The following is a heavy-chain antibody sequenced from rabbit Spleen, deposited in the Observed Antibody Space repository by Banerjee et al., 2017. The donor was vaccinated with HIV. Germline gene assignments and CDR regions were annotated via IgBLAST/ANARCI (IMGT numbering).Heavy chain of an antibody. D-gene: IGHD8-1*01. J-gene: IGHJ6*01. CDR3: ARDSGSSFSSYGMDL. Sequence: QSLEESGGDLVKPGASLTLTCTASGFSFSSSDYMCWVRQAPGKGLEWISCIAGVYATWAKGRFTISRTSSTTVTLQMTSLTAADTATYFCARDSGSSFSSYGMDLWGQGTLVTVS. CDR1: GFSFSSSDY. CDR2: IAG. V-gene: IGHV1S40*01.